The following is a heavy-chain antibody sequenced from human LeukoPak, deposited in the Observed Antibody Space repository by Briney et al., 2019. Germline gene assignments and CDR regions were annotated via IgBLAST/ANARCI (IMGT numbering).Heavy chain of an antibody. CDR2: IIPIFGTA. J-gene: IGHJ4*02. V-gene: IGHV1-69*06. CDR1: GGTFSSYA. CDR3: ATRKWIQLWLPFDY. Sequence: SVKVSCKASGGTFSSYAISWVRQAPGQGLEWMGGIIPIFGTANYAQKFQGRVTMTEDTSTDTAYMELSSLRSEDTAVYYCATRKWIQLWLPFDYWGQGTLVTVSS. D-gene: IGHD5-18*01.